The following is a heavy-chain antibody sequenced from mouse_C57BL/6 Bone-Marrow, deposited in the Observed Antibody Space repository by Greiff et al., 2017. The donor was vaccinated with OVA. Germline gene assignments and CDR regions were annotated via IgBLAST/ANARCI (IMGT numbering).Heavy chain of an antibody. CDR3: TRSYSNYGDFDY. D-gene: IGHD2-5*01. CDR1: GYTFTDYE. Sequence: QVQLQQPGAELVKPGASVKLSCKASGYTFTDYEMHWVKQTPVHGLEWIGAIDPETGGTAYNQKFKGKAILTADKSSSTAYMELRSLTSEDSAVYYCTRSYSNYGDFDYWGQGTTLTVSS. J-gene: IGHJ2*01. V-gene: IGHV1-15*01. CDR2: IDPETGGT.